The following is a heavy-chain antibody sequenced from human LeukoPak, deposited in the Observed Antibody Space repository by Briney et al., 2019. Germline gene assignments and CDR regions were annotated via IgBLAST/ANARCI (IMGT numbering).Heavy chain of an antibody. CDR2: IVVGSGNT. CDR1: GFTFTISA. CDR3: AADKSLMESFDY. D-gene: IGHD2-8*01. J-gene: IGHJ4*02. Sequence: SVKVSCKASGFTFTISAMQWVRQARGQRLEWIGWIVVGSGNTNYAQKFQERVTITRDMSTSTAYMELSSLRSEDTAVYYCAADKSLMESFDYWGQGTLVTVSS. V-gene: IGHV1-58*02.